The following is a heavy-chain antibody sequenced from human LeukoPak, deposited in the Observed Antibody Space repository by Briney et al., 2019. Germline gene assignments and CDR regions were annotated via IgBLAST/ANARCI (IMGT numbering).Heavy chain of an antibody. CDR1: GFTFSSYE. CDR3: ATAKGRAIAFDI. V-gene: IGHV3-48*03. Sequence: GGSLRLSCAASGFTFSSYEMNWVRQAPGKGLVWVSNISSSGSTVYYADSVKGRFTISRDNAKNSLYLQMNSLRAEDTAVYYCATAKGRAIAFDIWGQGTMVTVSS. CDR2: ISSSGSTV. D-gene: IGHD6-13*01. J-gene: IGHJ3*02.